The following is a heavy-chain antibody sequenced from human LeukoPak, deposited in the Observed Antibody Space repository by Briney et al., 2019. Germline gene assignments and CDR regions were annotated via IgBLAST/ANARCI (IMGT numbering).Heavy chain of an antibody. CDR3: AKDSWRDDSSGYLYY. CDR1: GCTFDDWV. V-gene: IGHV3-43*02. D-gene: IGHD3-22*01. Sequence: PGGSLRLSWAAGGCTFDDWVVQWGRQARGRGLELVSLISGDCDSRYYAAFVKRGFIIARDNSTNYLSLHITSLRTDDTALYYSAKDSWRDDSSGYLYYWGQGTLVTVSS. CDR2: ISGDCDSR. J-gene: IGHJ4*02.